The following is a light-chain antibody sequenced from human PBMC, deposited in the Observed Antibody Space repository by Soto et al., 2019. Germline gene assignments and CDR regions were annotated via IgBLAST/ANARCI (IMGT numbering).Light chain of an antibody. CDR1: SSNIGANP. Sequence: QSVLTQQLSASGTPGQRVTFSCSGSSSNIGANPVNWYQQLPGTAPKLLIYSHSQRPSGVPDRFSGSKSGTSASLAISGLQSEDEADYYCAAWDDSLNEYVFGTGTKVTVL. CDR2: SHS. CDR3: AAWDDSLNEYV. J-gene: IGLJ1*01. V-gene: IGLV1-44*01.